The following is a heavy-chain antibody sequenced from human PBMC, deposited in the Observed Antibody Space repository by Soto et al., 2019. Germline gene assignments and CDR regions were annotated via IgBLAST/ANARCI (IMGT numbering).Heavy chain of an antibody. CDR1: GGTLNTYA. J-gene: IGHJ4*02. V-gene: IGHV1-69*01. Sequence: QVQLVQSETEVKKPGSAVKVSCKASGGTLNTYAMNWVRQAPGQGLEWMGGIIPMFDTPRYAQKFQGRVTITVDESTTTAYMELSSLRSDDTAVYYCTRSIGSGGVIGGFDYWGQGTLVTVSS. D-gene: IGHD3-16*02. CDR2: IIPMFDTP. CDR3: TRSIGSGGVIGGFDY.